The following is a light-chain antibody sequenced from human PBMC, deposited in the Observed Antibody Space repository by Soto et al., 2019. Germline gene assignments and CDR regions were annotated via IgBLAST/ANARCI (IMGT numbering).Light chain of an antibody. CDR3: SSYTSSTTVI. CDR1: SSDVGSYNR. Sequence: QSALTQPASVSGSPGQSITISCTGTSSDVGSYNRVSWYQQPPGKAPKLMIFEVNNRPSGVSNRFSGSKSGNTASLTISGLQAEDEADYYCSSYTSSTTVIFGGGTQLTVL. CDR2: EVN. V-gene: IGLV2-14*01. J-gene: IGLJ2*01.